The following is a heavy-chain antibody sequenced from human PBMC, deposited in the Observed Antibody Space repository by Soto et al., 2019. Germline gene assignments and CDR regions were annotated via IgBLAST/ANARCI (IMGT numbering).Heavy chain of an antibody. Sequence: QMQLQQWGAGLLKPSETLSLTCAVYRGSFSGYYWSWIRQPPGKGLEWIGEINHSGSTNYNPSLKSRVTRSVDTAKDRFSLTLTSVTAADTAVYYWARGGSGWYTGYWGQGTLVTVSS. D-gene: IGHD6-19*01. V-gene: IGHV4-34*01. J-gene: IGHJ4*02. CDR1: RGSFSGYY. CDR2: INHSGST. CDR3: ARGGSGWYTGY.